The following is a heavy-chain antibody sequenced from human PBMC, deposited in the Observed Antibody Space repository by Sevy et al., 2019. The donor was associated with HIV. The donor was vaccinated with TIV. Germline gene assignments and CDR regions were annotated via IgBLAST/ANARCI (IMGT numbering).Heavy chain of an antibody. CDR3: TSGITGTEVDY. Sequence: ASVKVSCKASGYTFTSYYMHWVRQAPGQGLEWVGLINPSGDSTSYAQKFQDRVTMTRDTSTSTVYMELSSLRSEDTAMYYCTSGITGTEVDYWGQGTLVTVSS. V-gene: IGHV1-46*01. CDR1: GYTFTSYY. J-gene: IGHJ4*02. CDR2: INPSGDST. D-gene: IGHD1-20*01.